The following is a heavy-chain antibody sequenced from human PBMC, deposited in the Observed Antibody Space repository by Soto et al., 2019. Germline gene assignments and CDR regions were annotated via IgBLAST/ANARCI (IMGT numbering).Heavy chain of an antibody. CDR2: IYYSGST. Sequence: SETLSLTCTVSGGSISSYYWSWIRQPPGKGLEWIGYIYYSGSTNYNPSLKSRVTISVDTSKNQFSLKLSSVTAADTAVYYCARDGAVAGFDYWGQGTLVTVSS. V-gene: IGHV4-59*01. CDR3: ARDGAVAGFDY. J-gene: IGHJ4*02. CDR1: GGSISSYY. D-gene: IGHD6-19*01.